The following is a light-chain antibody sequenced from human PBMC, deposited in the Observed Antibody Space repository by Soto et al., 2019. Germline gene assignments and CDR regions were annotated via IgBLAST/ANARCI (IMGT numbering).Light chain of an antibody. CDR2: AAS. CDR3: QQSYYTPLT. J-gene: IGKJ1*01. CDR1: QSISNY. V-gene: IGKV1-39*01. Sequence: DIQMTQSPSSLSASVGDRVTITCRASQSISNYLNWYQQKPGKAPKLLIYAASSLQSGVSSRFSGSGSGTDFTLTISSLQPEDFATYYCQQSYYTPLTFGQGTKVEIK.